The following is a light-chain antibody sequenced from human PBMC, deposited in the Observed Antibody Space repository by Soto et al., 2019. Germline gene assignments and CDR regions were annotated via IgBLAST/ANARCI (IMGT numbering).Light chain of an antibody. J-gene: IGLJ1*01. V-gene: IGLV2-14*01. CDR3: SSYTSSRAYV. CDR2: EVS. Sequence: QSVLTQPASVSVSPGQSITISCTGTSSDVGGYNYVSWYQQQSGKAPKLMIHEVSNRPSGVSNRFSGSKSGNTASLTISGLQAEDEADYYCSSYTSSRAYVFGIGTKLTVL. CDR1: SSDVGGYNY.